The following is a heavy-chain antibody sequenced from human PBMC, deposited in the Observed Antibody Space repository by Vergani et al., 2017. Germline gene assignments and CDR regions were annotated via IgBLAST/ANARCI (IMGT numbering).Heavy chain of an antibody. Sequence: QVQLQESGPGLVKPSQTLSLTCTVSGGSISSGSYYWSWIRQPAGKGLEWIGRIYTSGSTNYNPSLKSRVTISVDRSKYQFSLKLSSVTAADTAVYYCARLRWVSNWFDPWGQGTLVTVSS. D-gene: IGHD4-23*01. V-gene: IGHV4-61*02. J-gene: IGHJ5*02. CDR1: GGSISSGSYY. CDR3: ARLRWVSNWFDP. CDR2: IYTSGST.